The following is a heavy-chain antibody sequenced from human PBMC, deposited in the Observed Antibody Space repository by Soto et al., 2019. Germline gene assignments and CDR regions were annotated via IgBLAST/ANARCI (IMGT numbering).Heavy chain of an antibody. V-gene: IGHV3-23*01. CDR3: AKSPLGYCSGGSCYPPHYFDY. Sequence: EVQLLDSGGGLVQPGGSLRLSCAASGFTFSNYAMSWVRQAPGKGLEWVSGVGGSGDSTYYAASVKGRFTISRDNSKDTLYLQMKSLRAEDTAVYYCAKSPLGYCSGGSCYPPHYFDYWGQGTLVTVSS. CDR2: VGGSGDST. D-gene: IGHD2-15*01. CDR1: GFTFSNYA. J-gene: IGHJ4*02.